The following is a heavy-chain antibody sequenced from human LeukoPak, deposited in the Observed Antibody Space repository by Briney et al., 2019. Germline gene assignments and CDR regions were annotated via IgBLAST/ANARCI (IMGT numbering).Heavy chain of an antibody. V-gene: IGHV1-69*05. CDR1: GGTFSSYA. D-gene: IGHD1-7*01. J-gene: IGHJ4*02. CDR3: ARLTGTTSGSFDY. Sequence: ASVKVSCKASGGTFSSYAISWVRQAPGQGLEWMGGIIPIFGTANYAQKFQGRVTITTDESTSTAYMELSSLRSEDTAVYYCARLTGTTSGSFDYWGQGTLVTVSS. CDR2: IIPIFGTA.